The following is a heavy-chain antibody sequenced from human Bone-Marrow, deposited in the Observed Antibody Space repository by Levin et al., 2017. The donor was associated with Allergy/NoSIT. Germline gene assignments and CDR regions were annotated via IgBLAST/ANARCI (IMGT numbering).Heavy chain of an antibody. D-gene: IGHD3-10*01. J-gene: IGHJ4*02. CDR2: IWYDGNNK. CDR3: ARGSKRAPGPGDYFDY. V-gene: IGHV3-33*01. CDR1: GFTFSYYA. Sequence: PGGSLRLSCAASGFTFSYYAMHWVRQTPDRGLQWVALIWYDGNNKDYADSVKDRFTISRDNSQNTVYLQMNSLGVEDTAIYYCARGSKRAPGPGDYFDYWGQGLLVAVSS.